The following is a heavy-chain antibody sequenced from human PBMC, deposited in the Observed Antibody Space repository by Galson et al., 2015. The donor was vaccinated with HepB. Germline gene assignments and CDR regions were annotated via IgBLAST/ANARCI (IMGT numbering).Heavy chain of an antibody. J-gene: IGHJ4*02. D-gene: IGHD7-27*01. CDR1: GFTFSTYN. V-gene: IGHV3-48*01. Sequence: SLRLSCAASGFTFSTYNMNWVRQAPGKGLEWVAHISNTGSAMYHADSVKGRFTISRDNAKNSLYLQMNSLRAEDTAVYYCAMLTGAYSFDYWGQGTLVIVSS. CDR3: AMLTGAYSFDY. CDR2: ISNTGSAM.